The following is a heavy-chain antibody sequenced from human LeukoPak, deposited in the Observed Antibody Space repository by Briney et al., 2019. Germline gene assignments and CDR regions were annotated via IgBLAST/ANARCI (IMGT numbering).Heavy chain of an antibody. Sequence: PSETLSLTCAVYGGSFSGYYWSWIRQPPGKGLEWIGEINHSGSTNYNPSLKSRVTIPVDRSKNQFSLKLSSVTAADTAVYYCARLAYCGGDCYSFFFDYWGQGTLVTVSS. CDR3: ARLAYCGGDCYSFFFDY. CDR2: INHSGST. J-gene: IGHJ4*02. CDR1: GGSFSGYY. D-gene: IGHD2-21*02. V-gene: IGHV4-34*01.